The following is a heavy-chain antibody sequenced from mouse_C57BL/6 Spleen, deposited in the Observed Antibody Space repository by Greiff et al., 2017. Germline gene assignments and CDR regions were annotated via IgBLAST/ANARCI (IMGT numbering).Heavy chain of an antibody. CDR1: GYTFTSYW. D-gene: IGHD1-2*01. Sequence: VQLQQPGTELVKPGASVKLSCTASGYTFTSYWMHWVQQRPGQGLEWIGNINPSNGGTNYHDKFKGKATLTVDKSSNTAYLQLSSLTSEDSAVYYCAGRGDCACNGWVFDYWGQGTTVTVSS. CDR2: INPSNGGT. CDR3: AGRGDCACNGWVFDY. V-gene: IGHV1-53*01. J-gene: IGHJ2*01.